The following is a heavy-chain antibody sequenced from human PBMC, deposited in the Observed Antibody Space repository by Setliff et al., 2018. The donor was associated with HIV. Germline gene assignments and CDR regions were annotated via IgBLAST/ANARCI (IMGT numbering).Heavy chain of an antibody. Sequence: SETLSLTCTVSGGSISSGGYYWSWIRQHPGKGLEWIGYIYYSGSTYYNPSLKSRVTISVDTSKNQFSLKLSSVTAADTAVYYCARTGSNWNWDYWGQGTQVTVSS. V-gene: IGHV4-31*03. CDR1: GGSISSGGYY. D-gene: IGHD1-7*01. CDR3: ARTGSNWNWDY. CDR2: IYYSGST. J-gene: IGHJ4*02.